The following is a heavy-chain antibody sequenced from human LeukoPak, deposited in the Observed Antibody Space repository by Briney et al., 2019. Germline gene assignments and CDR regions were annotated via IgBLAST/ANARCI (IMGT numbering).Heavy chain of an antibody. CDR1: GGSFSGYY. V-gene: IGHV4-4*07. CDR3: AREGSSAYAWFDP. J-gene: IGHJ5*02. CDR2: IYTSGTT. Sequence: PSETLSLTCAVYGGSFSGYYWSWIRQPAGKGLEWIGHIYTSGTTNYNPSLKSRVTMSIATSKNQFSLKLSSVTAADTAVYYCAREGSSAYAWFDPWGQGTLVTVSS. D-gene: IGHD3-22*01.